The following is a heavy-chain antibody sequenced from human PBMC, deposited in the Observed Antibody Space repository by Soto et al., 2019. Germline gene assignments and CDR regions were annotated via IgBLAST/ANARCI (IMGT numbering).Heavy chain of an antibody. V-gene: IGHV2-5*02. D-gene: IGHD2-21*02. J-gene: IGHJ4*02. CDR3: AHATYCGGDCYYYFDY. Sequence: SGPTLVKPTQTLTLTCTFSGFSLSTSGVGVGWIRQPPGKALEWLALIYWDDDKRYSPSLKSRLTITKDTSKNQVVLTMTNMDPVDTATYYCAHATYCGGDCYYYFDYWGQGTLVTVSS. CDR2: IYWDDDK. CDR1: GFSLSTSGVG.